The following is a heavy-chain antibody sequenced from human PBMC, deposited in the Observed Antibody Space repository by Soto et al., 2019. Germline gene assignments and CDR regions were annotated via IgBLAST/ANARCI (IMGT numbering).Heavy chain of an antibody. V-gene: IGHV4-31*03. CDR1: GGSITSGGYY. J-gene: IGHJ4*01. Sequence: SETLSLTCTVSGGSITSGGYYWSWIRQHPGKGLAWIGYIYYSGSTYYTPSLKSRVTISVDTSKNQFSLKLSSVTAADTAVYYSARDSYHIGSSYGSLDYWCHGSLVAVAS. D-gene: IGHD5-18*01. CDR3: ARDSYHIGSSYGSLDY. CDR2: IYYSGST.